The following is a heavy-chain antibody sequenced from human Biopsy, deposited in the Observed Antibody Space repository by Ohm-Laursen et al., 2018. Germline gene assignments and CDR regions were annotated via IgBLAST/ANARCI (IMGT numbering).Heavy chain of an antibody. CDR2: ISYSGST. V-gene: IGHV4-59*08. CDR1: GGSISGSS. Sequence: SETLSLTCTVSGGSISGSSWSWIRQAPGRGLEWVGYISYSGSTSNNPSLKSRITTSVDTSKNQISLKVTFVTAADTAVYYCAKHGSGWTGDDALHIWGQGTMVTVSS. J-gene: IGHJ3*02. D-gene: IGHD6-19*01. CDR3: AKHGSGWTGDDALHI.